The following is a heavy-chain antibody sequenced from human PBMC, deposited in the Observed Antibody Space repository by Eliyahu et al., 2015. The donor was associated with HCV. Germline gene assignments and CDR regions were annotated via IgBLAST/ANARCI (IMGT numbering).Heavy chain of an antibody. CDR1: GDSLSSGDYY. Sequence: VKPSQTLSLTCTVSGDSLSSGDYYWSWIRQPPGKGLEWIGYIYYSGSTYYNPSLKSRITISVDTSKDQFSLRLSSVTAADTAVYYCARVSAGTLRQWFDPWGQGTLVTVSS. CDR2: IYYSGST. V-gene: IGHV4-30-4*01. D-gene: IGHD1-1*01. CDR3: ARVSAGTLRQWFDP. J-gene: IGHJ5*02.